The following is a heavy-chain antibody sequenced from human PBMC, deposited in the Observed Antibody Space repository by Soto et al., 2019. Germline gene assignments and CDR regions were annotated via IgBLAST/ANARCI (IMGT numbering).Heavy chain of an antibody. J-gene: IGHJ4*02. CDR3: ATVASDYGDY. CDR1: GDTFTNYG. V-gene: IGHV1-18*01. D-gene: IGHD4-17*01. Sequence: ASVKLACKASGDTFTNYGFTWVRQAPGQGLEWLGWISTYNGNTKYAQKVQGRLTMTTDTSTSTANMELTSLRSDDTAVYSCATVASDYGDYWGKGTMVTVSS. CDR2: ISTYNGNT.